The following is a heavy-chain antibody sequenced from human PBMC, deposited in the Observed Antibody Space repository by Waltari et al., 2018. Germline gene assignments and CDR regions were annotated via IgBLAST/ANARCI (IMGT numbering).Heavy chain of an antibody. CDR3: ARVGDYHGSGRFGLDV. D-gene: IGHD3-10*01. CDR1: GGSFSGYF. Sequence: QAQLHQWGAGLLKPSETLSLTCAVSGGSFSGYFWSWIRQSPGKGLEWIGEINLDGTANYNPPLKGRVGMSVDTIKGQISLSLSSVTAADAAVYYCARVGDYHGSGRFGLDVWGRGTRVTVSS. CDR2: INLDGTA. V-gene: IGHV4-34*01. J-gene: IGHJ6*02.